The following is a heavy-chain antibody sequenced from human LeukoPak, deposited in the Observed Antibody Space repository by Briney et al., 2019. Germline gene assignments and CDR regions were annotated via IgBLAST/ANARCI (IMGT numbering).Heavy chain of an antibody. Sequence: SETLSLTCAVSGYSISSGYYWGWIRQPPGKGLEWIGSIYHSESTYYNPSPKSRVTISVDTSKHQFSLKLSSVTAADRAVYYCARPANYDYFDYWGQGTLVTVSS. D-gene: IGHD3-16*01. CDR1: GYSISSGYY. V-gene: IGHV4-38-2*01. CDR3: ARPANYDYFDY. J-gene: IGHJ4*02. CDR2: IYHSEST.